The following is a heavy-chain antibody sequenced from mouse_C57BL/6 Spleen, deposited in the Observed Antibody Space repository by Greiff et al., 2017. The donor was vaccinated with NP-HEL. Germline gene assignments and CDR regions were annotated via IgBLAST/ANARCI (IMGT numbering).Heavy chain of an antibody. V-gene: IGHV1-52*01. CDR3: ARRGYSSGYFDY. CDR1: GYTFTSYW. CDR2: IDPSDSET. Sequence: QVQLKQPGAELVRPGSSVKLSCKASGYTFTSYWMHWVKQRPIQGLEWIGNIDPSDSETHYNQKFKDKATLTVDKSSSTAYMQLSSLTSEDSAVYYCARRGYSSGYFDYWGQGTTLTVSS. J-gene: IGHJ2*01. D-gene: IGHD3-2*02.